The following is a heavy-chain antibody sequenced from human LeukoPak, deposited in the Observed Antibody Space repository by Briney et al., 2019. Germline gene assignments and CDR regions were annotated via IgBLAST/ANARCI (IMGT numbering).Heavy chain of an antibody. Sequence: QAGGSLRLSCTASGFTFGDYAMSWFRQAPGKGLEWVSYISSTSSTVYYADSVKGRFTISRDNVKNSLYLQMNSLRAEDTAVYYCARGRDSSSSYPGYWGQGTLVTVSS. CDR3: ARGRDSSSSYPGY. V-gene: IGHV3-48*01. CDR1: GFTFGDYA. D-gene: IGHD6-6*01. CDR2: ISSTSSTV. J-gene: IGHJ4*02.